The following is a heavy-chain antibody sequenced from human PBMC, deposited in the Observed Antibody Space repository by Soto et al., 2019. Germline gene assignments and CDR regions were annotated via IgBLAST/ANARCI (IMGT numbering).Heavy chain of an antibody. Sequence: QLQLQESGSGLVKPSQTLSLTCVVSGGSVINDGYSWSWIRQPPGKLLEWIGYIFHSGSTHFNPSLKSRLTLSVDRSKNQFSLNLTSVTAADTAVYYCAGLGGNTAVANWGQGTLVTVSS. CDR2: IFHSGST. V-gene: IGHV4-30-2*01. CDR1: GGSVINDGYS. J-gene: IGHJ4*02. CDR3: AGLGGNTAVAN. D-gene: IGHD5-18*01.